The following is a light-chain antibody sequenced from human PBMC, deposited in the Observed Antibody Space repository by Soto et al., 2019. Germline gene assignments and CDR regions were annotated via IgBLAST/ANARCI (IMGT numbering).Light chain of an antibody. CDR1: SADVGAYNL. CDR2: EVS. Sequence: QSALTQPASVSGSPGQSITISCAGGSADVGAYNLVSWYQQHPGKAPKLIVYEVSKRPSGISNRFSGSKSGHTASLTISGLQPHDEAHYFCCTYAGSNSYLFGSGTKVTVL. CDR3: CTYAGSNSYL. V-gene: IGLV2-23*02. J-gene: IGLJ1*01.